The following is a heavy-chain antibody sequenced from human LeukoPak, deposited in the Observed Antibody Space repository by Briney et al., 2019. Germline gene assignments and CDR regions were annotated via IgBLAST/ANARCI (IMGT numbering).Heavy chain of an antibody. D-gene: IGHD5-12*01. CDR1: GFTFSNAW. V-gene: IGHV3-74*03. CDR2: INSDGSSI. Sequence: GGSLRLSCAASGFTFSNAWMSWVRQAPGKGLVWVSRINSDGSSITYADSVKGRFTISRDNAKNTLFLQMNNLRVEDTAVYYCAREGRVSGYDFDCWGQGTLVTVSS. J-gene: IGHJ4*02. CDR3: AREGRVSGYDFDC.